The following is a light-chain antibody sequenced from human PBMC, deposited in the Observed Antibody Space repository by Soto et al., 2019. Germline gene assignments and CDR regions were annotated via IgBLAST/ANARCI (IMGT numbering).Light chain of an antibody. V-gene: IGLV2-23*03. CDR3: CSYAGGNTFV. Sequence: QSVLTQPASVSGSPGQSITISCTGTSSDVGTYNLVSWYQQRPGKAPKLMIYEGSKRPSGVSNRFSGSKSGNTASLTISGLQAEDEADYYCCSYAGGNTFVFGTGTKLTVL. CDR1: SSDVGTYNL. CDR2: EGS. J-gene: IGLJ1*01.